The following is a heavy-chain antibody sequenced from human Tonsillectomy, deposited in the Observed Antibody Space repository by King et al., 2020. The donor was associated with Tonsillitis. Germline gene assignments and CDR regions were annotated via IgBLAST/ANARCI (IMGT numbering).Heavy chain of an antibody. CDR2: IIPIFGTA. Sequence: QLVQSGAEVKKPGSSLRVSCKASGGTFSSYTISWVRQAPGQGLEWMGGIIPIFGTANYAQKFKGRVTITADESTSTVYMQLRSLRSEDTAVYYCAREPAFEYSGSRDAFDYWGQGTLVTVSS. J-gene: IGHJ4*02. CDR3: AREPAFEYSGSRDAFDY. V-gene: IGHV1-69*01. D-gene: IGHD6-6*01. CDR1: GGTFSSYT.